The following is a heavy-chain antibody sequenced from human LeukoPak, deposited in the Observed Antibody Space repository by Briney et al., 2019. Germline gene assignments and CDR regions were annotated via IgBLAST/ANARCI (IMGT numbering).Heavy chain of an antibody. Sequence: PSETLSLTCTVSGGSTRSYYWSWIRQPPGKGLEWIAYIYYSGSTNYNPSLKSRVTISVDTSKNQFSLKLSSVTAADTAVYYCARVYYSNSYDYWYFDLWGRGTLVTVSS. J-gene: IGHJ2*01. CDR2: IYYSGST. CDR3: ARVYYSNSYDYWYFDL. D-gene: IGHD6-13*01. CDR1: GGSTRSYY. V-gene: IGHV4-59*01.